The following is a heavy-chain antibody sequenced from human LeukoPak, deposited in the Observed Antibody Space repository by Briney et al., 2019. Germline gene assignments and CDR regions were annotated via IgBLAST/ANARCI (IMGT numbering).Heavy chain of an antibody. CDR1: GGSISSYY. J-gene: IGHJ5*02. D-gene: IGHD6-13*01. Sequence: PSETLSLTCTVSGGSISSYYWNWIRQPPGKGLEWIGYIYYSGSTNYNPSLKSRVTISVDTSKNQFSLNLTSVTAADTAVYYCARNIITAAGMRWFDPWGQGTLVTVSS. CDR2: IYYSGST. V-gene: IGHV4-59*01. CDR3: ARNIITAAGMRWFDP.